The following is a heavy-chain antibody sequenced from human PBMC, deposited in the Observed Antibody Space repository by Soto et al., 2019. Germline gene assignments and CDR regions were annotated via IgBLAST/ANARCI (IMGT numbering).Heavy chain of an antibody. D-gene: IGHD1-1*01. V-gene: IGHV3-23*01. CDR2: ISASGVTT. Sequence: EVHLSESGGGLVQPGGSLRLSCVASGFTFSSFAMSWVRQGPGKGLEWVSAISASGVTTHYADSVKGRFTFSRDNSNNTLFLQMNSLRAEDTAVYYCAKGPTANPKSYFDSWGQGTLVTVSS. CDR1: GFTFSSFA. CDR3: AKGPTANPKSYFDS. J-gene: IGHJ4*02.